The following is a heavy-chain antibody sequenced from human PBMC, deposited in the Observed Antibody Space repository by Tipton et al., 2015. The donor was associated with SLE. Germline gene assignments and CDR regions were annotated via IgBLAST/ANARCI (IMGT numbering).Heavy chain of an antibody. J-gene: IGHJ3*01. V-gene: IGHV1-2*06. CDR1: GYTFTGYY. CDR2: INPNTGGP. Sequence: QSGAEVKKPGASVKVSCKASGYTFTGYYIHWVRQAPGQGLEWMGRINPNTGGPNFAQRFQGRVTLTRGASIGTAYMELSRLRSDDTAMYYCARGGLFAFDLWGQGTRVTVSS. CDR3: ARGGLFAFDL.